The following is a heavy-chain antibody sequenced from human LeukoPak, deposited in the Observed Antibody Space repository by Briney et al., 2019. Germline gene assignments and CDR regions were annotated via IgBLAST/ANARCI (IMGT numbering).Heavy chain of an antibody. V-gene: IGHV3-33*01. CDR1: GFTFSNYG. J-gene: IGHJ3*02. CDR3: ARDKLTGNAFDI. Sequence: GRSLRLSCAASGFTFSNYGMHWVRQAPGKGLEWVTIIWYDGSNKYYADSVKGRFTISRDNSKSTLFLQMNSLRAEDTAVYYCARDKLTGNAFDIWGQGTMVTVSS. D-gene: IGHD3-10*01. CDR2: IWYDGSNK.